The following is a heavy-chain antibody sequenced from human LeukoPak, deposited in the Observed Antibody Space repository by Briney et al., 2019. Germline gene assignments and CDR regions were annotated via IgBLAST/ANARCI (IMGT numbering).Heavy chain of an antibody. J-gene: IGHJ4*02. Sequence: SETLSLTCTVSGGSISSYYWSWIRQPPGKGLEWIGYIYYSGSTNYNPSLKSRVTISVDTSKNQFSLKLSSVTAADTAVYYCARGAPGSSCSGGSCPYFDFWGQGTLVSVSS. V-gene: IGHV4-59*01. D-gene: IGHD2-15*01. CDR2: IYYSGST. CDR1: GGSISSYY. CDR3: ARGAPGSSCSGGSCPYFDF.